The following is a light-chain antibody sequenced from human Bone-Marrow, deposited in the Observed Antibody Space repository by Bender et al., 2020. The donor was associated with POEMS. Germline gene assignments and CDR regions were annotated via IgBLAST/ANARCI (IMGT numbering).Light chain of an antibody. CDR1: SSNIGNHG. J-gene: IGLJ1*01. V-gene: IGLV1-40*01. CDR2: GNI. CDR3: QSYDSSLSGYV. Sequence: QSVVTQPPSLSEAPRQRVTISCSGSSSNIGNHGVNWYQQLPGEAPKLLIYGNINRPSGVPDRFSASKSGTSASLAITGLQAEDEADYYCQSYDSSLSGYVFGNGTKVTVL.